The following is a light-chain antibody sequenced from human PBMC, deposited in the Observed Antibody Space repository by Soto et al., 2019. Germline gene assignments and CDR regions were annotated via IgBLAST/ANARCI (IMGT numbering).Light chain of an antibody. CDR2: GAS. CDR1: QSVSNN. J-gene: IGKJ4*01. Sequence: EILMTQSPATLSVSPGDRATLSCRASQSVSNNLAWYQQRPGQAPGILIYGASTRATGIPARFSGSGSGTEFTLTISSLEPADFAVYYCQQRSNWPLTFGGGTQVDI. V-gene: IGKV3-15*01. CDR3: QQRSNWPLT.